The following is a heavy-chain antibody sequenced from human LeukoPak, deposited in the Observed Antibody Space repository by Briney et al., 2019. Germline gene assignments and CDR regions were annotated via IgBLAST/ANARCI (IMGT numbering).Heavy chain of an antibody. CDR3: ARGPSSNWSGLDF. D-gene: IGHD6-13*01. J-gene: IGHJ4*02. V-gene: IGHV3-74*01. Sequence: GGSLRLSCTASGFSFSGHWIHWARQLPGKGLVWVSRISPTGSTTSYADSVKGRFTVSRDNAKNTLYLQVNNLRAEGTAVYYCARGPSSNWSGLDFWGQGTLLTVSS. CDR2: ISPTGSTT. CDR1: GFSFSGHW.